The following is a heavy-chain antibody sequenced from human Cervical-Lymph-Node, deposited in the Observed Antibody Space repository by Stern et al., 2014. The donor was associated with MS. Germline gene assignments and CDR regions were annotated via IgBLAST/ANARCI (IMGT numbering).Heavy chain of an antibody. CDR2: ISDDCHST. CDR1: GFIFSDYY. D-gene: IGHD2-15*01. V-gene: IGHV3-11*04. J-gene: IGHJ6*02. CDR3: VRGHIAVVVTADGLDV. Sequence: VQLLESGGGLVKPGGSVRLSCAASGFIFSDYYMTWIRLGPGKGMAWVSYISDDCHSTDYTYSVKGRYPISRDNAKNSLYLQMNSLRVDDTAVYYCVRGHIAVVVTADGLDVWGQGTTVTVSS.